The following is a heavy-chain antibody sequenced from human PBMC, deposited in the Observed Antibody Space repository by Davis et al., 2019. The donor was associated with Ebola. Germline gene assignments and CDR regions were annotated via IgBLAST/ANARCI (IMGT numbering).Heavy chain of an antibody. V-gene: IGHV3-23*01. Sequence: GESLKISCAAPGFNFRSCSMNWVRQAPGKGLEWVSTISGSGGITYYADSVKGRFTISRDTSKNTVSLQMNSLRAEDTAIYYCARGYNWFDPWGQGTLVTVSS. CDR3: ARGYNWFDP. CDR2: ISGSGGIT. J-gene: IGHJ5*02. CDR1: GFNFRSCS.